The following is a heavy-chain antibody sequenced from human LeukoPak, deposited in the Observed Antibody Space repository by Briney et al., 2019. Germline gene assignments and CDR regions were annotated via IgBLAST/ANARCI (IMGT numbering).Heavy chain of an antibody. Sequence: GGSLRLSCAASGFTFSSYEMNWVRQAPGKGLEWVSYISSSGSTIYHADSVKGRFTISRDNAKNSLYLQMNSLRAEDTAVYYCARSGQGAAAGTFDYWGQGTLVTVSS. J-gene: IGHJ4*02. CDR3: ARSGQGAAAGTFDY. D-gene: IGHD6-13*01. CDR1: GFTFSSYE. V-gene: IGHV3-48*03. CDR2: ISSSGSTI.